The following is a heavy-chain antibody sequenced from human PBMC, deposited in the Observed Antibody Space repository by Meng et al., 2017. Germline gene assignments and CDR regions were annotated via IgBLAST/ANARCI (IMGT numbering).Heavy chain of an antibody. CDR2: INPKSGDT. V-gene: IGHV1-2*06. CDR1: GYNFPDYY. J-gene: IGHJ4*02. CDR3: ARDEDISAAGKLFGDY. D-gene: IGHD6-25*01. Sequence: QRVQSGAEVKKPGASVKVSCKPSGYNFPDYYIHWVRRAPGQGLEWMGRINPKSGDTHYAQKFQARVTMTGDTSISTAYMELSGLRSDDTAMYYCARDEDISAAGKLFGDYWGQGTLVTVSS.